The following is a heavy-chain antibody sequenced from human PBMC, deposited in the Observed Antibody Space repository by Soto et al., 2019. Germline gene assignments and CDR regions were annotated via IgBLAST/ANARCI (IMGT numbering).Heavy chain of an antibody. CDR2: ISSNGGST. V-gene: IGHV3-64D*06. CDR3: VKDRPHYYDSSGYSSSQH. Sequence: GGSLRLSCSASGLTFSSYAMHWVRQAPGKGLEYVSAISSNGGSTYYADSVKGRFTISGDNSKNTLYLQMSSLRAEDTAVYYCVKDRPHYYDSSGYSSSQHWGQGTLVTVSS. D-gene: IGHD3-22*01. CDR1: GLTFSSYA. J-gene: IGHJ1*01.